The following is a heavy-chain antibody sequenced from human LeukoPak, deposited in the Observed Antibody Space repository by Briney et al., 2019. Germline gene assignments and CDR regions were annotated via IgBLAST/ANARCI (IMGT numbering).Heavy chain of an antibody. D-gene: IGHD3-22*01. J-gene: IGHJ5*02. V-gene: IGHV3-21*01. CDR2: ISSSSYI. CDR1: GFTFSSYS. Sequence: PGGSLRLSCAASGFTFSSYSMNWVRQAPGKGLEWVSSISSSSYIYYADSVKGRFTISRDNAKNSLYLQMNSLRAEDTAVYYCARTFLTYYYDSSGYYPWGQGTLVTVSS. CDR3: ARTFLTYYYDSSGYYP.